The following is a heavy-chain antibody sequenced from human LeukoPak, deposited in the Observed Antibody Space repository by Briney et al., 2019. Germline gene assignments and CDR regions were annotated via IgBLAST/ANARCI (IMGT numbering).Heavy chain of an antibody. CDR3: ARGPDY. J-gene: IGHJ4*02. V-gene: IGHV3-64*01. CDR1: GFTFSSYA. CDR2: ISSNGGST. Sequence: GGSLRLSCAASGFTFSSYAMHWVRHAPGKGLEYVSAISSNGGSTYYANSVKGRFTISRDNSKTTLYLQMGSLRAEDMAVYYCARGPDYWGQGTLVTVSS.